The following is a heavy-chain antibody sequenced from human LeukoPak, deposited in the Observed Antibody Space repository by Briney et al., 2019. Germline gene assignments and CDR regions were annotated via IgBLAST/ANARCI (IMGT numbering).Heavy chain of an antibody. Sequence: SSETLSLTCAVYGGSFSGSNWSWIRQPPGKGLEWIGEIYNSGSTIYNPSLKSRVTISVDTSKNQFSLNLISVTAADTAVYYCVRAYDYWGQGTLVTVSS. V-gene: IGHV4-34*01. CDR2: IYNSGST. J-gene: IGHJ4*02. CDR1: GGSFSGSN. CDR3: VRAYDY.